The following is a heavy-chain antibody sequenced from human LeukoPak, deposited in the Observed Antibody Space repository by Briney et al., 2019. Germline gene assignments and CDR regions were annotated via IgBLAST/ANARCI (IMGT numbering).Heavy chain of an antibody. V-gene: IGHV4-34*01. J-gene: IGHJ3*02. CDR1: GGPFSGYY. CDR3: ARGCGYCSGGSRGAFDI. CDR2: INHSGCT. Sequence: SETLSLTCAVYGGPFSGYYLSWIPQPPGKGLEWIGEINHSGCTNYTRSLKSRVTISVDTSKNQFSLRLSSVPAADTAVYYCARGCGYCSGGSRGAFDIWGQGTMVTVSS. D-gene: IGHD2-15*01.